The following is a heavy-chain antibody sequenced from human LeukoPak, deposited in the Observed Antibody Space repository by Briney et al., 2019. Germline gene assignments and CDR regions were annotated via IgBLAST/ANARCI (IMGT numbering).Heavy chain of an antibody. J-gene: IGHJ4*02. CDR1: GFTFSSYA. CDR3: AKDRSDYSNKRGFDY. Sequence: GGSLRLSCAASGFTFSSYAMSWVRQAPGKGLEWVSGISGSGDSTYYADSVKGRFTISRDNSKNTMYLQMNSLRAEDTAVYYCAKDRSDYSNKRGFDYWGQGTLVTVSS. CDR2: ISGSGDST. V-gene: IGHV3-23*01. D-gene: IGHD4-11*01.